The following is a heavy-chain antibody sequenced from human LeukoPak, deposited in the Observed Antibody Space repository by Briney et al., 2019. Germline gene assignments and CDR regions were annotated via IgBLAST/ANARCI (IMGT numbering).Heavy chain of an antibody. Sequence: SQTLSLTCTVSGGSIRSGRYYWSWIRQPAGKGLEWIGRIYTSGSTNYNPSLNSRVTISVDTSNNQFSLQLSSVTAADTAVYYCPGLSVTTYSLDYWGQGTLVTVSS. V-gene: IGHV4-61*02. J-gene: IGHJ4*02. CDR3: PGLSVTTYSLDY. CDR2: IYTSGST. D-gene: IGHD4-17*01. CDR1: GGSIRSGRYY.